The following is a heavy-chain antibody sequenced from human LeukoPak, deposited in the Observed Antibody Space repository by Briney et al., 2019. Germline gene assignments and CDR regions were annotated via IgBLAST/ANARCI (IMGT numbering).Heavy chain of an antibody. D-gene: IGHD2-2*01. CDR1: GFTFSSYS. CDR2: ISSSSSTI. CDR3: ARDESVVPAAIGY. J-gene: IGHJ4*02. V-gene: IGHV3-48*01. Sequence: GSLRLSCAASGFTFSSYSMNCVRQAPGKGLGWVSYISSSSSTIYYADSVKGRFTTSRDNAKNSLYLQMNSLRAEDTAVYYCARDESVVPAAIGYWGQGTLVTVSS.